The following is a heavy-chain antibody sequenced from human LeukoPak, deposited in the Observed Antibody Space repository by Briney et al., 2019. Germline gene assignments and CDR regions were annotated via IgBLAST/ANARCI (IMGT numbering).Heavy chain of an antibody. J-gene: IGHJ4*02. V-gene: IGHV3-66*01. CDR3: ARVWSSGYTKDY. Sequence: GGSLRLSCAASGFTVSSNYMSWVRQAPGKGLEWVSVIYSGGDTYYADSVKGRFTISRDNAKNSVYLQMNSLRAEDTAVYYCARVWSSGYTKDYWGQGTLVTVSS. CDR2: IYSGGDT. CDR1: GFTVSSNY. D-gene: IGHD3-22*01.